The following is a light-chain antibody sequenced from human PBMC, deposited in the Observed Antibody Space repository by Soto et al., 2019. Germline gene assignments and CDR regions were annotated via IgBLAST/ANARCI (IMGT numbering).Light chain of an antibody. CDR2: DDN. CDR1: SSNIGGNS. V-gene: IGLV1-51*01. CDR3: SSYAGSNRV. Sequence: QSVMTQPPSVSAAPGQKVTISCSGSSSNIGGNSVSWYQQLPGTAPKLLIYDDNKRPSGIPDRFSGSKSGTSATLGITGFQTGDEADYYCSSYAGSNRVFGGGTKLTVL. J-gene: IGLJ3*02.